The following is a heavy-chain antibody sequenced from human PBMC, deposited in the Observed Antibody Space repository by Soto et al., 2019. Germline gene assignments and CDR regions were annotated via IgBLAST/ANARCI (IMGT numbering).Heavy chain of an antibody. D-gene: IGHD3-10*01. CDR3: AIGNYGASGIDY. CDR1: GFTFSNYG. CDR2: IWYDGNNK. Sequence: GGSLRLSCEGSGFTFSNYGIHWVRQAPGMGLDWVAVIWYDGNNKYYSESVKGRFTISRDNSKNTVFLEMSSLRDEDTAVYYCAIGNYGASGIDYWGPGALVTVSS. V-gene: IGHV3-33*01. J-gene: IGHJ4*02.